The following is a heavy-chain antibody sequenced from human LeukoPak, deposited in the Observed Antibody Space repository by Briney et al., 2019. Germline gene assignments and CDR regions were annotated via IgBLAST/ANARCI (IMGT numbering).Heavy chain of an antibody. D-gene: IGHD3-16*01. Sequence: GGSLRLSCSASGFAFTTYWMTWVRQAPGKGLEWVANINLDGTEVHYVDSLKGRFTISRDNAGNSLYLQMNSLRAEDTAVYYCASGRHDFVHWGHGTLVTVSS. V-gene: IGHV3-7*01. J-gene: IGHJ4*01. CDR3: ASGRHDFVH. CDR1: GFAFTTYW. CDR2: INLDGTEV.